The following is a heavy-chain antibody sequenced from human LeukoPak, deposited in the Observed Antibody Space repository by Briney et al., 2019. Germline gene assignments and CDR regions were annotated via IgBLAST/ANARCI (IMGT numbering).Heavy chain of an antibody. CDR1: GFTFGYYS. V-gene: IGHV3-66*01. J-gene: IGHJ4*02. CDR3: ARGATTTVTTDY. D-gene: IGHD4-17*01. Sequence: GGSLRLSCAASGFTFGYYSMYWVRQAPGKGLEWVSVIYSGDITYYADSVKGRFTISRDNSKNTLYLQMNSLRAEDTAVYYCARGATTTVTTDYWGQGTLVTVSS. CDR2: IYSGDIT.